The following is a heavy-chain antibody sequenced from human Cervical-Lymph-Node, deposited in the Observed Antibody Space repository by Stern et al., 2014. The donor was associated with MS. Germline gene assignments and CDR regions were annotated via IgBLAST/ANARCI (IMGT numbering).Heavy chain of an antibody. CDR2: IYYSGST. V-gene: IGHV4-59*01. CDR1: GGSISSYY. J-gene: IGHJ2*01. D-gene: IGHD3-10*01. CDR3: AREGPHYYGSGPVV. Sequence: QVQLQESGPGLVKPSETLSLTCTVSGGSISSYYWSWIRQPPGKGLEWIGYIYYSGSTNYNPSLKSRVTISVDTSKNQFSLKLSSVTAADTAVYYCAREGPHYYGSGPVVWGRGTLVTVSS.